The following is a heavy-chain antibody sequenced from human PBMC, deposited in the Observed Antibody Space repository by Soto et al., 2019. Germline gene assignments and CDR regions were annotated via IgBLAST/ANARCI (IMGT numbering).Heavy chain of an antibody. D-gene: IGHD2-21*02. V-gene: IGHV1-69*01. Sequence: QVQLVQSGAEMKKPGSSVMVSCKAAGGTFSRDVISWVRQAPGHGLEWMGGIIPFSASRKYAQKFQGRVSISADASTATDYMNLVKLTSEDTAVYYSARAPICGVDFYSGYFDPWGQGTRVTVSS. CDR3: ARAPICGVDFYSGYFDP. J-gene: IGHJ4*02. CDR2: IIPFSASR. CDR1: GGTFSRDV.